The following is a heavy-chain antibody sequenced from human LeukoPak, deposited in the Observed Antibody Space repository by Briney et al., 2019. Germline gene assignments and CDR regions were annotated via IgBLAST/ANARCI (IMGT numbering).Heavy chain of an antibody. Sequence: SETLSLTCAVYGGSFSGYYWSWIRQPPGKGLEWIGEINHSGSTNYNPSLKSRVTMSVDTSKNQFSLKLSSVTAADTAVYYCARDRRSSSWRNWFDPWGQGTLVTVSS. J-gene: IGHJ5*02. CDR2: INHSGST. V-gene: IGHV4-34*01. D-gene: IGHD6-13*01. CDR3: ARDRRSSSWRNWFDP. CDR1: GGSFSGYY.